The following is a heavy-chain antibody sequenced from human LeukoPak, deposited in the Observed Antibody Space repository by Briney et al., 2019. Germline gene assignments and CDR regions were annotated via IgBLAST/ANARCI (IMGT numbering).Heavy chain of an antibody. CDR3: ARDQLGYCSSTSCQGWSDP. D-gene: IGHD2-2*01. J-gene: IGHJ5*02. CDR2: IYYSGST. CDR1: GGSISSYY. Sequence: SETLSLTCTVSGGSISSYYWSWIQQPPGKGLEWIGYIYYSGSTNYNPSLKSRVTMSVDTSKNQFSLKLSSVTAADTAVYYCARDQLGYCSSTSCQGWSDPWGQGTLVTVSS. V-gene: IGHV4-59*12.